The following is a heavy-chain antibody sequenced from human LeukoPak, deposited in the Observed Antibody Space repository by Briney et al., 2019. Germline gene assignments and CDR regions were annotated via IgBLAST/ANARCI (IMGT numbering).Heavy chain of an antibody. J-gene: IGHJ4*02. CDR1: GYTFTSYG. CDR3: ARGSHSGSYTDVDY. Sequence: VASVKVSCRASGYTFTSYGISWVRQAPGQGLEWMGWISAYNGNTNYAQKLQGRVTMTTDTSTRTAYMELRSLRSVDTAVYYRARGSHSGSYTDVDYWGQGTLVTVSS. D-gene: IGHD1-26*01. CDR2: ISAYNGNT. V-gene: IGHV1-18*01.